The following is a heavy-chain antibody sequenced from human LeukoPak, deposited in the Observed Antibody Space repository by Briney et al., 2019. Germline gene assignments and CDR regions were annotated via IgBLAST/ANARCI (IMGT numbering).Heavy chain of an antibody. Sequence: GASVKVSCKASGYTFTSYDINWVRQATGQGLEWMGIINPSGGSTSYAQKFQGRVTMTRDTSTSTVYMELSSLRSEDTAVYYCARGHSSRLLPNYYYYYYMDVWGKGTTVTISS. CDR1: GYTFTSYD. J-gene: IGHJ6*03. CDR3: ARGHSSRLLPNYYYYYYMDV. V-gene: IGHV1-46*01. D-gene: IGHD2-15*01. CDR2: INPSGGST.